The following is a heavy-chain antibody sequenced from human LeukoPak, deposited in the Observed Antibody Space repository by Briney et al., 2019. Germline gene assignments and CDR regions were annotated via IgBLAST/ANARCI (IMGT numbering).Heavy chain of an antibody. CDR3: ARDGFWGHAFDI. CDR1: GGSLSRTNYY. V-gene: IGHV4-39*07. D-gene: IGHD7-27*01. CDR2: VFYNGHA. Sequence: KPSETLSLTCTVSGGSLSRTNYYWGWIRQPPGKGLEWIGSVFYNGHAYYNPSLKSRVIMSVDTSKNQFSLKLSSVTAADTAVYYCARDGFWGHAFDIWGQGTMVTVSS. J-gene: IGHJ3*02.